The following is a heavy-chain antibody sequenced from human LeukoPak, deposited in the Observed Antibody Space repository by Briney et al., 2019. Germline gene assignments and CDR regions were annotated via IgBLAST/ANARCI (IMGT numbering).Heavy chain of an antibody. D-gene: IGHD3-16*02. J-gene: IGHJ4*02. CDR3: ARGSSYTSSWHEDY. V-gene: IGHV1-18*01. CDR2: ISAYNGNT. Sequence: ASVEVSCKASGYTFTSYGISWVRQAPGQGLEWMGWISAYNGNTNYAQKLQGRVTMTTDTSTSTAYLELTSLTSDDTAVYFCARGSSYTSSWHEDYWGQGTQVTVSS. CDR1: GYTFTSYG.